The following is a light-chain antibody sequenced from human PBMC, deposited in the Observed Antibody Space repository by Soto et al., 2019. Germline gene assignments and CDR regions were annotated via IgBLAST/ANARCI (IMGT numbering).Light chain of an antibody. V-gene: IGKV1-27*01. CDR3: QNYNTVPFT. Sequence: DIQMTQSPSSLSASVGDRVTITCRASQGISNYLAWYQQRPGKVPKLLISATFNLQSGVPSRFSGSASGADFTLTISSLQPEDAATYYCQNYNTVPFTFGPGTEVDVK. CDR2: ATF. CDR1: QGISNY. J-gene: IGKJ3*01.